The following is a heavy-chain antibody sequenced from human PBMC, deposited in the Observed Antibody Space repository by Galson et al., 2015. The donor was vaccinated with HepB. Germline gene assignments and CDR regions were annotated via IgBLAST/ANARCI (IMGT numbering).Heavy chain of an antibody. V-gene: IGHV4-39*01. D-gene: IGHD2-2*01. CDR1: GGSISSSSYS. CDR3: ARHLRGYCSSPSSHSDY. Sequence: SETLSLTCTVSGGSISSSSYSWGWIRQPPGKGLEWIGSIYYSGSTYYNPSLKSRVTMSVDTSKNQFSLKLSSVTAADMAVYYCARHLRGYCSSPSSHSDYWGQGTLVTVSS. CDR2: IYYSGST. J-gene: IGHJ4*02.